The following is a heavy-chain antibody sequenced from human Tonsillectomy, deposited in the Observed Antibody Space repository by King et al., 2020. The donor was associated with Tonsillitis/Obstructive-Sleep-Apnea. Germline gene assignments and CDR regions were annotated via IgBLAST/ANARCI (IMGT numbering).Heavy chain of an antibody. V-gene: IGHV3-48*03. CDR2: ITRSGSAI. J-gene: IGHJ4*02. D-gene: IGHD3-16*01. CDR1: GFIFSSYE. CDR3: ARDLGCDD. Sequence: EVQLVESGGGWVQPGGSLRLSCAASGFIFSSYEMNWVRQAPGKGLEWVSYITRSGSAIYYADSVKGRFTTSRDNAKNSLYLQMNSLRAEDTAVYYCARDLGCDDWGQGTLVPVSS.